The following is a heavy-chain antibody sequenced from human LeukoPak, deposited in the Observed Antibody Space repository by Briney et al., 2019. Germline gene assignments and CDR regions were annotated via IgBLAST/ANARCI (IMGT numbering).Heavy chain of an antibody. D-gene: IGHD6-13*01. J-gene: IGHJ6*03. V-gene: IGHV4-34*01. CDR1: GGSFSGYY. Sequence: SETLSLTCAVCGGSFSGYYWSWIRQPPGKGLEWIGEINHSGSTNYNPSLKSRVTISVDTSKNQFSLKLSSVTAADTAVYYCARGRFGGAAEYYYYMDVWGKGNTVTVSS. CDR2: INHSGST. CDR3: ARGRFGGAAEYYYYMDV.